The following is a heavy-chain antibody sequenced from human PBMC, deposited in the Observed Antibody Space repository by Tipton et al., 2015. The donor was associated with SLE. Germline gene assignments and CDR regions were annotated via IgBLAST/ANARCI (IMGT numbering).Heavy chain of an antibody. CDR3: VRVIVPASRGAFDI. J-gene: IGHJ3*02. CDR2: VHTSGST. Sequence: TLSLTCTVSGGSINSGSYYWSWIRQPAGKGLEWIGRVHTSGSTSYNPSLQSRLTMSLDTSNNQLYLRLSSVTAADTALYYCVRVIVPASRGAFDIWGQGTMVTVSS. CDR1: GGSINSGSYY. V-gene: IGHV4-61*02. D-gene: IGHD2-2*01.